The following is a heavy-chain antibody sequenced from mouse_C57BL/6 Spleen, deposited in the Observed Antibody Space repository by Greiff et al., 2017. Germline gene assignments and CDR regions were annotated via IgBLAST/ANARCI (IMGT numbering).Heavy chain of an antibody. D-gene: IGHD2-1*01. V-gene: IGHV5-17*01. CDR3: ARKGYYGNYYYAMDY. CDR1: GFTFSDYG. CDR2: ISSGSSTI. J-gene: IGHJ4*01. Sequence: EVMLVESGGGLVKPGGSLKLSCAASGFTFSDYGMHWVRQAPEKGLEWVAYISSGSSTIYYADTVKGRFTISRDNAKNTLFLQMTSLRSEDTAMXYCARKGYYGNYYYAMDYWGQGTSVTVSS.